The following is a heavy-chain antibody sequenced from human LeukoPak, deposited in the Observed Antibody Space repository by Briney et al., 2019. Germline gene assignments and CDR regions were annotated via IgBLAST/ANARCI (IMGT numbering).Heavy chain of an antibody. Sequence: QTGGSLRLSCTTSGFTFSSSGMHWVRQAPGKGLEWVAFIRFDGTDKYYADSVTGRITISRDNSKNTLFLHMNSLRAEDTAIYYCARDKGSIVGPTPFDYWGQGTLVTVSS. CDR3: ARDKGSIVGPTPFDY. CDR2: IRFDGTDK. V-gene: IGHV3-30*02. D-gene: IGHD1-26*01. J-gene: IGHJ4*02. CDR1: GFTFSSSG.